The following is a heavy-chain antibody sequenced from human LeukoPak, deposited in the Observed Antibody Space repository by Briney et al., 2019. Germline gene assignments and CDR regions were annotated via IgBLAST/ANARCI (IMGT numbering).Heavy chain of an antibody. CDR2: IYHTGST. Sequence: SETLSLTYAVSGYSVSSGYYWGWIRQPPGKGLQWIGSIYHTGSTYYNPSLKSRLTISVDTSKNQFSLKLSSVTAADTAVYYCARLSGYYYYYMDVWGKGTTVTVSS. CDR3: ARLSGYYYYYMDV. D-gene: IGHD3-22*01. CDR1: GYSVSSGYY. V-gene: IGHV4-38-2*01. J-gene: IGHJ6*03.